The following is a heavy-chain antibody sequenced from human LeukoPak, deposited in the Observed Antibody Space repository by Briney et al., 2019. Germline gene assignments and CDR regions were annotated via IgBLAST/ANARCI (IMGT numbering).Heavy chain of an antibody. J-gene: IGHJ4*02. V-gene: IGHV5-51*01. D-gene: IGHD1-26*01. Sequence: GESLKISCKGSGYSFTNYWIGWVRQMPGKGLEWMGIIYPGDSDIRYSPSFQGQVTISADKSVNTAYLQWSSLKASDTAMYYCARHPIVGATSPIHFGYWGQGTLVTVSS. CDR1: GYSFTNYW. CDR2: IYPGDSDI. CDR3: ARHPIVGATSPIHFGY.